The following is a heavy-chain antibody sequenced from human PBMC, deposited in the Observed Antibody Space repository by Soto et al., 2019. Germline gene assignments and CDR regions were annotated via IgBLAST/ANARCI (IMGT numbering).Heavy chain of an antibody. Sequence: PGGSLRLSCAASGFTFSSYGMHWVRQAPGKGLEWVAIIWNDGSNKYCGDSVKGRFTISRDNSKSTLYLQMNSLRAEDTAVYYCARDIKLRYYYYGMDVWGQGTTVTVSS. J-gene: IGHJ6*02. CDR1: GFTFSSYG. CDR3: ARDIKLRYYYYGMDV. CDR2: IWNDGSNK. V-gene: IGHV3-33*01.